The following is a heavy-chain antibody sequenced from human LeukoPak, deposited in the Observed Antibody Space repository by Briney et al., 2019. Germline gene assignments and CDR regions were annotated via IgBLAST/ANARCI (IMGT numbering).Heavy chain of an antibody. CDR2: ISAYKGNT. D-gene: IGHD3-10*01. J-gene: IGHJ6*03. CDR1: GYTFTSYG. CDR3: ARXYYGSGSYYNVFYYYYYMDV. V-gene: IGHV1-18*01. Sequence: GASVKVSCKASGYTFTSYGITWVRQAPGQGLEWMGWISAYKGNTDYAQKLQGRVTMTTDTSTSTAYMELRSLRSDDTAVYYCARXYYGSGSYYNVFYYYYYMDVWGKGTTVTISS.